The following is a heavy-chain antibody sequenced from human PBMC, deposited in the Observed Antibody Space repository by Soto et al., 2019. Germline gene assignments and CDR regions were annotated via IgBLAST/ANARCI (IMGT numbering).Heavy chain of an antibody. CDR3: AFLRLDGMDV. J-gene: IGHJ6*02. Sequence: QVQLVQSGAEVKKPGASVKVSCKVSGYTLTELSMHWVRQAPGKGLEWMGGFDPEDGETIYAQKFQGRVTMTDNTSTDTAYMELSSLRSEDTAVYYCAFLRLDGMDVWGQGTTVTVSS. CDR2: FDPEDGET. CDR1: GYTLTELS. V-gene: IGHV1-24*01.